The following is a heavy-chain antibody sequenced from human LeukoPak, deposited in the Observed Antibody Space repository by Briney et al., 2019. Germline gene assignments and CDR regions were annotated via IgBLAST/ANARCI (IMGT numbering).Heavy chain of an antibody. Sequence: GGSLRLSCAASGFTFSSYSMHWVRQAPGKGLEWVAVISYDGSNKYYADSVKGRFTISRENSKNTLYLKMNSLRAEDTAVYYCARDMDIVVVPALGYGMDVWGQGTTVTVSS. CDR1: GFTFSSYS. D-gene: IGHD2-2*03. CDR3: ARDMDIVVVPALGYGMDV. J-gene: IGHJ6*02. CDR2: ISYDGSNK. V-gene: IGHV3-30*04.